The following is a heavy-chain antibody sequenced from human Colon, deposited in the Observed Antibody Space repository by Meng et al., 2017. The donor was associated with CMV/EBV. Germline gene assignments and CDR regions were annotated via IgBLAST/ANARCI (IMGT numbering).Heavy chain of an antibody. CDR3: ATSIRSCSYRNTFDV. J-gene: IGHJ3*01. V-gene: IGHV3-7*01. D-gene: IGHD1-14*01. CDR2: IKHDGYVK. CDR1: GFIFRSYW. Sequence: GVLKISCAASGFIFRSYWMSWVRQAPGKGLEWVADIKHDGYVKFYVDSVKGRFIVSRDNPQNSLYLQLNSLRVEDTAVYYCATSIRSCSYRNTFDVWGQGTMVTVSS.